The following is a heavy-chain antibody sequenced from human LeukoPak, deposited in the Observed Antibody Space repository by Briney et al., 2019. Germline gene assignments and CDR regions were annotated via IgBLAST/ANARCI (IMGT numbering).Heavy chain of an antibody. J-gene: IGHJ3*01. V-gene: IGHV4-4*02. D-gene: IGHD1-1*01. CDR1: GGSISSSDW. CDR2: IYHSGST. CDR3: ARDESLQMGAFDL. Sequence: SGTLSLTCAVSGGSISSSDWWTWVRQPPGEGLEWIGEIYHSGSTKYNPSLKSRVTISVDKSKNQFSLKVSSVTAADTAVYYCARDESLQMGAFDLWAQGTMVTVSS.